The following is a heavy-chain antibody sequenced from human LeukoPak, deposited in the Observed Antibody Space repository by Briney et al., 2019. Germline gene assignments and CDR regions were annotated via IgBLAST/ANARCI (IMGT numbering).Heavy chain of an antibody. Sequence: GGSLRLSCAASGFTFSNFWLSWVRQAPGKGLEWVANIKHDGSEKYYVGSVKGRFTISRDNAKKSLYLQMNSLRAKDTAVYYCAVAYGLDVWGQGTTVTVSS. V-gene: IGHV3-7*01. CDR3: AVAYGLDV. CDR2: IKHDGSEK. J-gene: IGHJ6*02. CDR1: GFTFSNFW.